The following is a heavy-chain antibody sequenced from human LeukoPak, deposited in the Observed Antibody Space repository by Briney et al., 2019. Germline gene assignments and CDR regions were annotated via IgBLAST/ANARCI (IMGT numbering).Heavy chain of an antibody. D-gene: IGHD3-22*01. CDR2: IYTSGST. Sequence: SETLSLTCTVSGGSISSYSWSWIRQPAGKGLEWIGRIYTSGSTNYNPSLKSRVTMSVDTSKNQFSLKLSSVTAVDTAVYYCARIYYDSSGHDAFDIWGQGTMVTVSS. CDR1: GGSISSYS. V-gene: IGHV4-4*07. CDR3: ARIYYDSSGHDAFDI. J-gene: IGHJ3*02.